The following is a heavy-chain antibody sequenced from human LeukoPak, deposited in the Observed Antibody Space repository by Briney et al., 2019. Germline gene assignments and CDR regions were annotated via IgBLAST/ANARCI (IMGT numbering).Heavy chain of an antibody. J-gene: IGHJ4*02. D-gene: IGHD3-9*01. CDR1: GGSISSYC. CDR2: IYYSGST. Sequence: PSETLSLTCTVSGGSISSYCWSWNRQPPGKGLEWIGYIYYSGSTNYNPSLKSRVTISVDTSKNQFSLKLSSVTAADTAVYYCARGARYFDWLFSRWGQGTLVTVSS. CDR3: ARGARYFDWLFSR. V-gene: IGHV4-59*01.